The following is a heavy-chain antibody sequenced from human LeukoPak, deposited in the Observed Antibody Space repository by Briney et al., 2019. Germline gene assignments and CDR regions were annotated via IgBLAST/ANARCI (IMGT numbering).Heavy chain of an antibody. CDR3: AKGGYYYDSSGYSDYFDY. CDR2: ISWNSGSI. Sequence: GRSLRLSCAASGFTFDDYAMHWVRQAPGKGLEWVSGISWNSGSIGYADSVKGRFTIPRDNAKNSLYLQMNSLRAEDMALYYCAKGGYYYDSSGYSDYFDYWGQGTLVTVSS. CDR1: GFTFDDYA. J-gene: IGHJ4*02. D-gene: IGHD3-22*01. V-gene: IGHV3-9*03.